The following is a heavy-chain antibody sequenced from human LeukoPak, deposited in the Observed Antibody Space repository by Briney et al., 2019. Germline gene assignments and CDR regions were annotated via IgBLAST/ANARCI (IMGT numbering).Heavy chain of an antibody. Sequence: LRLSCAASGFTVTSIYMSWVRQAPGKGLEWIGYIYNSGTIYYNPSLKSRVTISVDTSKNQFSLKLRSVTAADTAVYYCATAPLPATMWNWYFDLWGRGTLITVSS. CDR1: GFTVTSIY. CDR3: ATAPLPATMWNWYFDL. D-gene: IGHD2-2*01. V-gene: IGHV4-30-4*08. CDR2: IYNSGTI. J-gene: IGHJ2*01.